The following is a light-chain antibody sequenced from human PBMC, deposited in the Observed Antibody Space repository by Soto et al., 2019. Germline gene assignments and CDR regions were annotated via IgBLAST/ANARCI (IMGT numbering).Light chain of an antibody. CDR2: DAS. Sequence: DIVLTQSQGTLSLSPGKRATLSFRASQSVSRYLAWYQQKPGQAPRLLIYDASTRATGIPARFSGSGSGTEFTLTISCLQSEDFALYYCHQYNSWPPGTFGQGTKVDIK. V-gene: IGKV3-15*01. CDR3: HQYNSWPPGT. CDR1: QSVSRY. J-gene: IGKJ2*01.